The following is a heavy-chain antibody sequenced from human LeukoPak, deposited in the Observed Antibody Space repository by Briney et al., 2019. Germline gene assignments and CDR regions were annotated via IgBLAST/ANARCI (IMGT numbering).Heavy chain of an antibody. D-gene: IGHD3-9*01. J-gene: IGHJ4*02. CDR3: AKPPWGILTGFDY. V-gene: IGHV3-23*01. CDR1: GFTFSSYA. Sequence: PGGSLRLSCAVSGFTFSSYAMSWVRQAPGKGLVWVSAISGSGGATYYADSVKGRFTISRDNSKNRLYLQMNSLRAEDTAVYYCAKPPWGILTGFDYWGQGTLVTVSS. CDR2: ISGSGGAT.